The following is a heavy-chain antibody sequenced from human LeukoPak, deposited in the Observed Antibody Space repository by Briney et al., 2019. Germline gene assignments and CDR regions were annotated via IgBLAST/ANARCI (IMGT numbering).Heavy chain of an antibody. Sequence: GGSLRLSCAASGFTFSSFWMSWVRQAPGKGLEWVAVISYDGSNKYYADSVKGRFTISRDNSKNTLYLQMNSLRAEDTAVYYCARDGRPYSGYDSYNWFDPWGQGTLVTVSS. V-gene: IGHV3-30-3*01. J-gene: IGHJ5*02. CDR3: ARDGRPYSGYDSYNWFDP. CDR2: ISYDGSNK. D-gene: IGHD5-12*01. CDR1: GFTFSSFW.